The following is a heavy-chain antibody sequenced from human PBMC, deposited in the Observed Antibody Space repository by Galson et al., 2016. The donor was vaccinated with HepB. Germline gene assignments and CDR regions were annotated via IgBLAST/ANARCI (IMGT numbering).Heavy chain of an antibody. Sequence: SLRLSCAASEFTFSNYGMHWVRQAPGKGLEWVAVIWYDETNKYYTDSVKGRFTISRDNSKNRLYLQMNSLRAVDTALYYCARGGDIVATLDYWGQGTRVIVSS. CDR1: EFTFSNYG. CDR3: ARGGDIVATLDY. V-gene: IGHV3-33*01. D-gene: IGHD5-12*01. CDR2: IWYDETNK. J-gene: IGHJ4*02.